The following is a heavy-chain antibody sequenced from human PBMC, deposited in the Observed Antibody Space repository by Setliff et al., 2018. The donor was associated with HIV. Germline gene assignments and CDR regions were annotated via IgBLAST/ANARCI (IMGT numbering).Heavy chain of an antibody. CDR2: INHSGST. CDR3: ARRGMWSYETGGNPTATFDY. J-gene: IGHJ4*02. Sequence: LSLTCTVSGGSISSGYYWSWIRQPPGKGLEWIGEINHSGSTNYNPSLKSRVTISVDTSKNQFSLKLSSVTAADTAVYYCARRGMWSYETGGNPTATFDYWGQGVLVTVSS. V-gene: IGHV4-34*01. D-gene: IGHD2-8*02. CDR1: GGSISSGYY.